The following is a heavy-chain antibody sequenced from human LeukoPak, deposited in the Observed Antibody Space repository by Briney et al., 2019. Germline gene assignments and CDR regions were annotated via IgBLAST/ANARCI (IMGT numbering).Heavy chain of an antibody. CDR3: AREIRLRLTRSPNDILATGY. Sequence: ASVKVSCKASGYTFTGYYMHWVRQAPGQGLEWMGRINPNSGGTNYAQKFQGRVTMTRDTSISTAYMELSRLRSDDTAVYYCAREIRLRLTRSPNDILATGYWGQGTLVAVSS. V-gene: IGHV1-2*06. D-gene: IGHD3-9*01. J-gene: IGHJ4*02. CDR2: INPNSGGT. CDR1: GYTFTGYY.